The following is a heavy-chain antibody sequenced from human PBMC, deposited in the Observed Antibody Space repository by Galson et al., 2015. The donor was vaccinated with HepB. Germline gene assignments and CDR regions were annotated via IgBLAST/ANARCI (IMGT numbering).Heavy chain of an antibody. V-gene: IGHV1-2*04. CDR3: AREGIVAPHDAFDI. CDR1: GYTFTGYY. J-gene: IGHJ3*02. CDR2: INPNSGGT. Sequence: SVKVSCKASGYTFTGYYMHWVRQAPGQGLEWMGWINPNSGGTNYAQKFQGWVTMTRDTSISTAYMELSRLRSDDTAVYYCAREGIVAPHDAFDIWGQGTMVTVSS. D-gene: IGHD3-22*01.